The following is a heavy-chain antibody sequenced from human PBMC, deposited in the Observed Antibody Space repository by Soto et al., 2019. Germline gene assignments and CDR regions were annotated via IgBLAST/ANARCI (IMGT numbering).Heavy chain of an antibody. CDR2: ISGSGGNA. CDR1: GFTFSSYA. D-gene: IGHD1-26*01. V-gene: IGHV3-23*01. Sequence: VPLLESGGCLVQPGGSLRLSCAASGFTFSSYAMSWVRQAPGKGLEWVSTISGSGGNAYYADSVKGRFTISRDNSKNTLHLQMNSLRADDTAVYYCAKDGASGSYPPYYYYGMDVWGQGTTVTVSS. J-gene: IGHJ6*02. CDR3: AKDGASGSYPPYYYYGMDV.